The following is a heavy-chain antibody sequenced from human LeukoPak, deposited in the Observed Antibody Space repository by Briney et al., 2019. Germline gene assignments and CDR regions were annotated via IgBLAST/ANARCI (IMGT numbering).Heavy chain of an antibody. CDR1: GYSFTSYW. D-gene: IGHD4-17*01. CDR3: ARQRNYGDYHWEY. Sequence: GESLKISXKGSGYSFTSYWIGWVRQMPGKGLEWMGIIYPGDSDTIYSPSFQGQVTISADKSISTAYLQWSSLKASDAAMYYCARQRNYGDYHWEYWGQGTLVTVSS. CDR2: IYPGDSDT. J-gene: IGHJ4*02. V-gene: IGHV5-51*01.